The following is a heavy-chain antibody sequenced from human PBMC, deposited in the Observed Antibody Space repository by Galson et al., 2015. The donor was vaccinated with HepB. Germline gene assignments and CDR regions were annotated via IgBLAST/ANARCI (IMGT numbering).Heavy chain of an antibody. V-gene: IGHV3-49*03. J-gene: IGHJ4*02. CDR1: GFTFGDYA. CDR2: IRSEAYGGTT. CDR3: TRGARLWNYYDSNDAPD. Sequence: SLRLSCATSGFTFGDYAMSWFRQAPGKGLEWVGFIRSEAYGGTTEYAASVRGRFTISRDVPKSIAYLEVNSLKTEDTAVYYCTRGARLWNYYDSNDAPDWGQGTLVIVSS. D-gene: IGHD3-22*01.